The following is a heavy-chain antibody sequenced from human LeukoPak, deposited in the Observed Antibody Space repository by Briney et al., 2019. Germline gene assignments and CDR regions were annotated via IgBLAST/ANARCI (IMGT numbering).Heavy chain of an antibody. D-gene: IGHD3-10*01. CDR3: AKEFGTMVRGVVDHFDY. Sequence: GGSLRLSRAASGFTFRSSAMSWVRQAPGEGVGWVSAISGSGGSTYYADSVKSRFTISRDNSKNTLYLQMNSLRAEDTAVYYCAKEFGTMVRGVVDHFDYWGQGTLVTVSS. V-gene: IGHV3-23*01. CDR1: GFTFRSSA. CDR2: ISGSGGST. J-gene: IGHJ4*02.